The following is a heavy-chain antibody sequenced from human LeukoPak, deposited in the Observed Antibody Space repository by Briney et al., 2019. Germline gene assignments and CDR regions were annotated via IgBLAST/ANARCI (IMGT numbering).Heavy chain of an antibody. V-gene: IGHV4-34*01. CDR2: INHSGST. CDR1: GGSFSGYY. D-gene: IGHD2-2*02. J-gene: IGHJ5*02. Sequence: PSETLSLTCAVYGGSFSGYYWSWVRQPPGKGLEWIGEINHSGSTNYNPSLKSRVTISVDTSKNQFSPKLSSVTAADTAVYYCARGLQDIVVVPAAILALRWFDPWGQGTLVTVSS. CDR3: ARGLQDIVVVPAAILALRWFDP.